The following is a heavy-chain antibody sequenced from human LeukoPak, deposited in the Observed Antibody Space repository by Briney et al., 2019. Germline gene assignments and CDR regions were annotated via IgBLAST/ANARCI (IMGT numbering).Heavy chain of an antibody. CDR3: AATLTVTTGSTYYGLDV. CDR1: GFTFGTSA. J-gene: IGHJ6*02. CDR2: FVVGSGHA. V-gene: IGHV1-58*01. Sequence: SVKVSCKASGFTFGTSAVQWVRQARGQRLEWIGWFVVGSGHANYAQKFQERVTITRDMSTSTAYMELSSLRSEDTAVYYCAATLTVTTGSTYYGLDVWGQGTTVTVSS. D-gene: IGHD4-17*01.